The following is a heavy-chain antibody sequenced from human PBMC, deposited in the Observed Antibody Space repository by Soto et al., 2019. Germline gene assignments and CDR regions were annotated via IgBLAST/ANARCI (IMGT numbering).Heavy chain of an antibody. D-gene: IGHD3-22*01. V-gene: IGHV4-39*01. J-gene: IGHJ6*02. Sequence: PSETLSLTNTVSGGSISSSSYCWGRIRQHPGKGLEWIGSIYYSGSTYYNPSLKSRVTISVDTSTNQFSLKLSSVTAADTAVYYCARHECIIILGVDKGSGIDVWGQGTTVTVSS. CDR3: ARHECIIILGVDKGSGIDV. CDR1: GGSISSSSYC. CDR2: IYYSGST.